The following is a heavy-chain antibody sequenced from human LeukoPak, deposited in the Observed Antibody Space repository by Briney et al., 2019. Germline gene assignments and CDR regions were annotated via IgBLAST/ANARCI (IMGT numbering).Heavy chain of an antibody. Sequence: GGSLRLSCAASGFTFSSYAMHWVRQAPGKGLEWVAVISYDGSNKYYADSVKGRFTISRDNSKNTLYLQMNSLRAEDTAVYYCARDSEPLAAAGTDFDYWGQGTLVTVSS. D-gene: IGHD6-13*01. CDR2: ISYDGSNK. CDR3: ARDSEPLAAAGTDFDY. V-gene: IGHV3-30-3*01. CDR1: GFTFSSYA. J-gene: IGHJ4*02.